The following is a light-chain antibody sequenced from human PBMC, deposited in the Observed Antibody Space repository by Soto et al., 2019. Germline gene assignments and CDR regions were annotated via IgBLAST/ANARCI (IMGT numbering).Light chain of an antibody. CDR1: QSVSSSY. V-gene: IGKV3D-20*01. Sequence: EIVLTQSPATLSLSPGERATLSCGASQSVSSSYLAWYQQKPGLAPRLLIYDASSRATGIPDRFSGSGSGTDFPLPISRLEPEDFAVYYCQQYGSSPPYTFGQGTKLEIK. J-gene: IGKJ2*01. CDR3: QQYGSSPPYT. CDR2: DAS.